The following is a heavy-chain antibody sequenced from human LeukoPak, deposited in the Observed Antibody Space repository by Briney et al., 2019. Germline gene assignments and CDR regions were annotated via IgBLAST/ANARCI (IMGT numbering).Heavy chain of an antibody. CDR2: ISSSSSYI. CDR1: GFTLSSYS. V-gene: IGHV3-21*01. J-gene: IGHJ4*02. D-gene: IGHD2-21*02. Sequence: PGGSLRLSCAASGFTLSSYSMNWVRQAPGKGLEWVSSISSSSSYIYYADSVKGRFTISRDNAKNSLYLQMNSLRAEDTAVYYCAREPAYCGGDCYNPYYFDYWGQGTLVTVSS. CDR3: AREPAYCGGDCYNPYYFDY.